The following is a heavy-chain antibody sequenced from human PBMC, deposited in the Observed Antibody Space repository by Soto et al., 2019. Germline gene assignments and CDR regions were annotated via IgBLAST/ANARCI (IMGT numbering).Heavy chain of an antibody. CDR3: EQTYYSGSGRVNFDY. CDR1: GFSLSTSGVG. Sequence: ITLKESGPTLVKPTQTLTLTCTFSGFSLSTSGVGVAWIRQPPGKALEWLALIYWDDDKRYSPSLKSRLTITKDTSKNQVVLTMTNMDPVDTATYYCEQTYYSGSGRVNFDYWGQGTLVTVSS. V-gene: IGHV2-5*02. CDR2: IYWDDDK. J-gene: IGHJ4*02. D-gene: IGHD3-10*01.